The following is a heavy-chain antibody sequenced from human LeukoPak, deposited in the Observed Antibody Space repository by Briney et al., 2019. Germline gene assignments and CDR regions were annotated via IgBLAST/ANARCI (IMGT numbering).Heavy chain of an antibody. CDR1: GGSISSSNW. J-gene: IGHJ6*02. V-gene: IGHV4-4*02. CDR3: ARDLSGMDV. CDR2: IHQSGTT. Sequence: PSGTLSPTCAVSGGSISSSNWWTLVRQPPGKGLEWIGEIHQSGTTNYIPSLRSRVTISLDKSKNQFSLKLSSVTTADTAVYYCARDLSGMDVRGQGTTVTVSS.